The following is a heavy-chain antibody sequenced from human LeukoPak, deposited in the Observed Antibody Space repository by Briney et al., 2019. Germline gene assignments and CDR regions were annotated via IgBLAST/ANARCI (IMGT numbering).Heavy chain of an antibody. Sequence: SETLSLTCSVSGVSITYYYWTWIRQPPGKGLEYIGNIYYSRRTNYNTSLESRVTISLDSSKSQFSLNLNSVTAADTAMYYCARGNDFWRGYQLYFDIWGKGTLVSVSS. CDR1: GVSITYYY. CDR3: ARGNDFWRGYQLYFDI. V-gene: IGHV4-59*01. D-gene: IGHD3-3*01. CDR2: IYYSRRT. J-gene: IGHJ5*02.